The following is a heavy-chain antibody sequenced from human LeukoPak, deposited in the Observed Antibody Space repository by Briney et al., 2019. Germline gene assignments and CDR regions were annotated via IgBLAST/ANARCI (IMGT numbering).Heavy chain of an antibody. CDR2: IYSGGST. CDR1: GFTFSSYA. Sequence: GGSLRLSCAASGFTFSSYAMTWVRQAPGKGLEWVSIIYSGGSTFYAGSVKGRFTISRDNSKNTVFLQMNSLRAEDTAVYYCARGSIEGYWGQGTLVTVSS. J-gene: IGHJ4*02. V-gene: IGHV3-53*01. D-gene: IGHD3-16*02. CDR3: ARGSIEGY.